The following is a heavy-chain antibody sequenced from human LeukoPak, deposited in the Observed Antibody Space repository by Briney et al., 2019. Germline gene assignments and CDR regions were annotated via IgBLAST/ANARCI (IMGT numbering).Heavy chain of an antibody. D-gene: IGHD1-26*01. V-gene: IGHV1-18*01. Sequence: GASVKVSCKASGYTFTSYGISWVRQAPGQGLEWMGWISAYNGNTNYAQKLQGRVTMTTDTSTSTAYMELRSLRSDDTAVYYCARSNSAARIVGADDAFDIWGQGTMVTVSS. J-gene: IGHJ3*02. CDR2: ISAYNGNT. CDR1: GYTFTSYG. CDR3: ARSNSAARIVGADDAFDI.